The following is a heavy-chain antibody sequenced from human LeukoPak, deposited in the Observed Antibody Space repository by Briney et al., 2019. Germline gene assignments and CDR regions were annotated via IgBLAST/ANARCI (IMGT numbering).Heavy chain of an antibody. D-gene: IGHD3-22*01. Sequence: GGSLRLSCVASGFTFSGYSMSWVRQAPGKGLEWVSVISGSGGTTYYADSVKGRFTISRDNSKNTLYVQMNSLRAEDTAVYYCAKVHYYDRSSIYGDAFDIWGQGTMVTVSS. CDR2: ISGSGGTT. J-gene: IGHJ3*02. V-gene: IGHV3-23*01. CDR1: GFTFSGYS. CDR3: AKVHYYDRSSIYGDAFDI.